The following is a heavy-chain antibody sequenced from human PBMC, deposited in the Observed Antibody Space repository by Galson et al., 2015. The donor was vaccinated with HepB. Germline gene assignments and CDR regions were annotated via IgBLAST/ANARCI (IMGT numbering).Heavy chain of an antibody. J-gene: IGHJ6*02. V-gene: IGHV3-48*02. Sequence: SLRLSCAASGFTFSSYSMNWVRQAPGKGLEWVSYISSSSSTIYYADSVKGRFTISRDNAKNSLYLQMNSLRDEDTAVYYCAGLGITTGYYYGMDVWGQGTTVTVPS. CDR1: GFTFSSYS. D-gene: IGHD1-20*01. CDR2: ISSSSSTI. CDR3: AGLGITTGYYYGMDV.